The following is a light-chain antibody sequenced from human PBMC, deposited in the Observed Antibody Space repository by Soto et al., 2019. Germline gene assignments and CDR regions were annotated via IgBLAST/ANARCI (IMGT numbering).Light chain of an antibody. CDR2: EVT. CDR3: SSYAGSNNYV. CDR1: SSDVGGYNF. V-gene: IGLV2-8*01. J-gene: IGLJ1*01. Sequence: QSALTQPPSASGSPGQSVTISCTGTSSDVGGYNFVSWYQHHPGKAPKLIIYEVTKRPSGVPDRFSGSKSGNTASLTVSGLQAEDEAAYYCSSYAGSNNYVFGTGTKVTVL.